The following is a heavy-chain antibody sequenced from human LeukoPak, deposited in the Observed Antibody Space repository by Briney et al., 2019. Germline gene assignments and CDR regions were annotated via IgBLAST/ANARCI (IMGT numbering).Heavy chain of an antibody. Sequence: GGSLRLSCATSGFTFSTYPMHWVRQAPGKGLEWVALISSDGINKDYADSVKGRFTISRDNSKNALYMQMDSLRAEDTAVYYCARVPYCNNCLPDFWGQGTLVTVSS. J-gene: IGHJ4*02. D-gene: IGHD2/OR15-2a*01. CDR2: ISSDGINK. CDR1: GFTFSTYP. CDR3: ARVPYCNNCLPDF. V-gene: IGHV3-30*04.